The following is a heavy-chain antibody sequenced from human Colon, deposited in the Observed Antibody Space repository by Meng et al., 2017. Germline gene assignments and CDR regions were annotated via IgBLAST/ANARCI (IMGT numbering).Heavy chain of an antibody. CDR1: GGSISSGDYY. D-gene: IGHD3-22*01. CDR2: FYFSGNT. J-gene: IGHJ5*02. Sequence: QVQLQESGPGLWKPSQTLSLTCTVSGGSISSGDYYWSWSRQHPGKGLEWIGYFYFSGNTYYNPSLKSRVSISVDTSKNRFSLNLSSVTAADTAVYYCARYFYDSRGVTWFDPWGQGTLVTVSS. CDR3: ARYFYDSRGVTWFDP. V-gene: IGHV4-31*03.